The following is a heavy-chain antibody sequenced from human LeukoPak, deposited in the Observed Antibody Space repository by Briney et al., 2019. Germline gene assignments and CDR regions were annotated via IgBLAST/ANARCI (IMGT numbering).Heavy chain of an antibody. Sequence: SETLSLTCTVSGGSISSKSYYWSWIRQPAGKGLEWIGRIYTSGSTDYNPSLKSRVTISRDTSKNEFSLILSSLTAADTAVYYCVRDPPPAYCSSGSCYFDSGGQGTLVTVSS. V-gene: IGHV4-61*02. J-gene: IGHJ4*02. CDR3: VRDPPPAYCSSGSCYFDS. D-gene: IGHD2-15*01. CDR2: IYTSGST. CDR1: GGSISSKSYY.